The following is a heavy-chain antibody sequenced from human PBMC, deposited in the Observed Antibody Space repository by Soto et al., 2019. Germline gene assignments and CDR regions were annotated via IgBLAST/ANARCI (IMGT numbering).Heavy chain of an antibody. CDR3: ARRGSGGWFDP. J-gene: IGHJ5*02. Sequence: GGSLRLSCAASGFPFSSYAMSWVRQAPGKGLEWVSAISGSGGSTYYADSVKGRFTISRDNSKNTLYLQMNSLRAEDTAVYYCARRGSGGWFDPWGQGTLVTVSS. CDR1: GFPFSSYA. CDR2: ISGSGGST. V-gene: IGHV3-23*01. D-gene: IGHD3-16*01.